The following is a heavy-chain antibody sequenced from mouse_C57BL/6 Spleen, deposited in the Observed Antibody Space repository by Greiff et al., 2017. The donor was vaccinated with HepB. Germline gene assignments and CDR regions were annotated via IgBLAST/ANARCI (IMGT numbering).Heavy chain of an antibody. V-gene: IGHV5-17*01. Sequence: DVMLVESGGGLVKPGGSLKLSCAASGFTFSDYGMHWVRQAPEKGLEWVAYISSGSSTIYYADTVKGRFTISRDNAKNTLFLQMTSLRSEDTAMYYCAMVYYDYPYYYAMDYWGQGTSVTVSS. D-gene: IGHD2-4*01. J-gene: IGHJ4*01. CDR2: ISSGSSTI. CDR3: AMVYYDYPYYYAMDY. CDR1: GFTFSDYG.